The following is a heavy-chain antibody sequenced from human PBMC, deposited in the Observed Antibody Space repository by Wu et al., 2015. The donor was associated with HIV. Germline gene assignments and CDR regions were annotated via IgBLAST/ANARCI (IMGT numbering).Heavy chain of an antibody. V-gene: IGHV1-18*01. CDR3: ASRIVEAGRPFDN. Sequence: QVQLVQSGVEVKKPGASVKVSCKASGYTFTTYDISWVRQAPGQGLEWMGWISAYNGNTNYAQNLQGRVTITRDESTSTAYMEVSSLRSDDTAVYYCASRIVEAGRPFDNVGQGTLVTVSS. J-gene: IGHJ4*02. D-gene: IGHD6-13*01. CDR2: ISAYNGNT. CDR1: GYTFTTYD.